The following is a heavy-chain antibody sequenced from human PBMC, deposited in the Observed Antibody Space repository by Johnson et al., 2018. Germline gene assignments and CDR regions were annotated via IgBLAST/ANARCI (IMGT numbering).Heavy chain of an antibody. J-gene: IGHJ6*03. CDR3: ARADLSAVAGHYYYYMDV. D-gene: IGHD6-19*01. V-gene: IGHV3-23*04. Sequence: VQLVESGGGLVQPGGSLRLSCGASGFTFSTYAMTWVRQAPGKGLAWVSAIRGRGVSTYYAASVKGRFTLSRDNSTNTLYLQMNSLRAEDTAVYYCARADLSAVAGHYYYYMDVWGKGTTVTVSS. CDR1: GFTFSTYA. CDR2: IRGRGVST.